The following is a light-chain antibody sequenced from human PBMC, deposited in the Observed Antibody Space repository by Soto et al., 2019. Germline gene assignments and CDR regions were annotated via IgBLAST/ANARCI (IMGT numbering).Light chain of an antibody. CDR1: SGSIASNY. J-gene: IGLJ2*01. CDR2: EDN. V-gene: IGLV6-57*04. Sequence: NFMLTQPHSVSESPGKTVTISCTRSSGSIASNYVQWYQQRPGSAPTTVIYEDNQRPSGVPDRFSGSIDSSSNSASLTISGLKTEDEADYYCQSYDSSNRPFGGGTKVTVL. CDR3: QSYDSSNRP.